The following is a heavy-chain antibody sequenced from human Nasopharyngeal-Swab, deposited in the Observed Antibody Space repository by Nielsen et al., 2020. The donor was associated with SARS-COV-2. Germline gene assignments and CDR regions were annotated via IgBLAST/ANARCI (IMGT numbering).Heavy chain of an antibody. Sequence: GESLKISCAASGFTFSSYSMNWVRQAPGKGLEWVSSISSSSSYIYHADSVKGRFTISRDNAKNSLYLQMNSLRAEDTAVYYCARDPGRWVRGVYYWGQGTLVTVSS. CDR2: ISSSSSYI. CDR3: ARDPGRWVRGVYY. D-gene: IGHD3-10*01. CDR1: GFTFSSYS. J-gene: IGHJ4*02. V-gene: IGHV3-21*01.